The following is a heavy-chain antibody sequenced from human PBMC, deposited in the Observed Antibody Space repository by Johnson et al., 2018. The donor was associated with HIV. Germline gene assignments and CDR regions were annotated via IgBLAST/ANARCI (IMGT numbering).Heavy chain of an antibody. V-gene: IGHV3-23*04. CDR3: ARVREMATNRRAFDI. J-gene: IGHJ3*02. CDR1: GFTFSSYA. CDR2: ISGNGFST. Sequence: VLLVESGGGLVQPGGSLRLSCAASGFTFSSYAMSWVRQAPGKGLEWVSGISGNGFSTYYADSVRGRFTISRDNAQNTLNLQINTLRAEDTAVYYCARVREMATNRRAFDIWGQGTMVTVSS. D-gene: IGHD5-24*01.